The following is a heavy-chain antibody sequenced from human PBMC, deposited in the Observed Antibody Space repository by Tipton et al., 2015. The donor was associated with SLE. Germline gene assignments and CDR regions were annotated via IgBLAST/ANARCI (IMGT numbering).Heavy chain of an antibody. CDR2: ISGSGGST. J-gene: IGHJ4*02. Sequence: SLRLSCAASGFTFNNFGMTWVRQAPGKGLEWVSVISGSGGSTNYADSVKGRFTISRDNSKNMLYLQMNSLRAEDTAVYYCAKDRIAARRGVGYWGQGTLVTVSS. V-gene: IGHV3-23*01. CDR1: GFTFNNFG. CDR3: AKDRIAARRGVGY. D-gene: IGHD6-6*01.